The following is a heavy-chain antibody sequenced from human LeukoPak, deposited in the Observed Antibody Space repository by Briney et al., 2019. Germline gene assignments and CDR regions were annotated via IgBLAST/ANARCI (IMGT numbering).Heavy chain of an antibody. D-gene: IGHD6-13*01. CDR2: INHSGST. CDR3: ARGMAAARFSWFDP. J-gene: IGHJ5*02. V-gene: IGHV4-34*01. Sequence: SETLSLTCAVYGGSSSGYYWSWIRQPPGKGLEWIGEINHSGSTNYNPSLKSRVTISVDTSKNQFSLKLSSVTAADTAVHYCARGMAAARFSWFDPWGQGTLVTVSS. CDR1: GGSSSGYY.